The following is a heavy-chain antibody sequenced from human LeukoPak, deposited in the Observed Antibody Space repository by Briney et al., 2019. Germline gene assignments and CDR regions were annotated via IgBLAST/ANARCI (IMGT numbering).Heavy chain of an antibody. J-gene: IGHJ6*02. CDR3: ARGRIAKIVVVHSFHYGMDV. V-gene: IGHV4-34*01. Sequence: PSETLSLTCDVFGGSFTDYFWTWIRQSPGKGLEWIGEINDYTGNTNYNPSLNSRVSISLEKSKNQFSLELRSVTAADTAVYYRARGRIAKIVVVHSFHYGMDVWGQGPTVTVSS. D-gene: IGHD3-22*01. CDR2: INDYTGNT. CDR1: GGSFTDYF.